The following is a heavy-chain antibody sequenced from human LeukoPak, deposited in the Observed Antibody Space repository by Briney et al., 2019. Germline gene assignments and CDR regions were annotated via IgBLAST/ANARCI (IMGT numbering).Heavy chain of an antibody. Sequence: GGSLRLSCAASGFTFSSYSMNWVRQAPGKGLEWVSSISSSSSYIYYADSVKGRFTISRDNAKNSLYLQMNSLRAEDTAVYYCAGDRAAMADDAFDIWGQGTMVTVSS. CDR3: AGDRAAMADDAFDI. D-gene: IGHD2-2*01. CDR1: GFTFSSYS. CDR2: ISSSSSYI. V-gene: IGHV3-21*01. J-gene: IGHJ3*02.